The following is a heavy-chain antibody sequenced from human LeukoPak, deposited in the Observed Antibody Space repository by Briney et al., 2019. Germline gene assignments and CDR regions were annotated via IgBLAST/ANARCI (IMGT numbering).Heavy chain of an antibody. J-gene: IGHJ6*03. V-gene: IGHV4-61*02. CDR1: GGSISSGSYY. Sequence: SETLSLTCTVSGGSISSGSYYWSWIRQPAGKGLEWIGRIYTSGSTNYNPSLKSRVTISVDTSKNQFSLKLSSVTAADTAVYYCARDGGMVTNTRYYYYYMDVWGKGTTVTISS. D-gene: IGHD2-15*01. CDR3: ARDGGMVTNTRYYYYYMDV. CDR2: IYTSGST.